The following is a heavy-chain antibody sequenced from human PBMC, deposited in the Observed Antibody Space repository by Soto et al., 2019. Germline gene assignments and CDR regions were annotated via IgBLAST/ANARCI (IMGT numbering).Heavy chain of an antibody. J-gene: IGHJ4*02. Sequence: WGSLRLSCSASGFTFSSYSMSWCRQAPGKGLEWVSAITGSGGSTYYADSVKGRFTISRDNSKNTLYLQMNSLRAEDTAVYYCAKEGDLIGYNYGSCFDYWGQGTQVTVSS. CDR3: AKEGDLIGYNYGSCFDY. V-gene: IGHV3-23*01. CDR1: GFTFSSYS. CDR2: ITGSGGST. D-gene: IGHD5-18*01.